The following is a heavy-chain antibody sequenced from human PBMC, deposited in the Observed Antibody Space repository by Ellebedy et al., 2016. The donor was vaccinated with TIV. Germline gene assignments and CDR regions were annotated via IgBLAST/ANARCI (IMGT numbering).Heavy chain of an antibody. CDR1: GFTFSSYG. J-gene: IGHJ2*01. V-gene: IGHV3-33*01. Sequence: GGSLRLXXAASGFTFSSYGMHWVRQAPGKGLEWVAVIWYDGSNKYYADSVKGRFTISRDNSKNTLYLQMNSLRAEDTAVYYCATDSSSSVWYFDLWGRGTLVTVSS. CDR2: IWYDGSNK. CDR3: ATDSSSSVWYFDL. D-gene: IGHD6-6*01.